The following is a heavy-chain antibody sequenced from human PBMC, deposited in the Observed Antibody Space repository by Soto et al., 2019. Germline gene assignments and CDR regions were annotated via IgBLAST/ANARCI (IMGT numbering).Heavy chain of an antibody. V-gene: IGHV1-18*01. J-gene: IGHJ5*02. D-gene: IGHD5-12*01. CDR2: ISAYNGNT. Sequence: ASVKVSCKASGYTFTSYGISWVRQAPGQGLEWMGWISAYNGNTNYAQKLQGRVTMTTDTSTSTAYMELRGLRSDDTAVYYCEKYYPGGGYNQSWGTGTLVTV. CDR1: GYTFTSYG. CDR3: EKYYPGGGYNQS.